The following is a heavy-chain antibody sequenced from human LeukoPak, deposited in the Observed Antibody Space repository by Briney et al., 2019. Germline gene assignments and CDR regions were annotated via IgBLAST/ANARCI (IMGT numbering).Heavy chain of an antibody. CDR2: TYYSGST. V-gene: IGHV4-39*01. Sequence: SETMSLTCPVSGRSIISRSYYWDWLLHPPGKGLDWIARTYYSGSTYYSPCLKSRVTISVDTSKDQFSLKLSCVTAADTAVYYCARRSSYCSSTRCSVWFAPWGQGNLVTVSS. D-gene: IGHD2-2*01. CDR1: GRSIISRSYY. J-gene: IGHJ5*02. CDR3: ARRSSYCSSTRCSVWFAP.